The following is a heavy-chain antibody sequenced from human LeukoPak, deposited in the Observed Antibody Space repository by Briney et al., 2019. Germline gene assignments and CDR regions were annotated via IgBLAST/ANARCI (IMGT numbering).Heavy chain of an antibody. CDR2: IIPIFGTA. J-gene: IGHJ4*02. CDR3: ASGGVYDSSGYPFDY. CDR1: GGTFSSYA. Sequence: SVTVSCKSSGGTFSSYAISWVRQAPGQGLEWMGGIIPIFGTANYAQKFQGRVTITADESTSTAYLELSSLRSEDTAVYYCASGGVYDSSGYPFDYWGQGTLVTVSS. D-gene: IGHD3-22*01. V-gene: IGHV1-69*13.